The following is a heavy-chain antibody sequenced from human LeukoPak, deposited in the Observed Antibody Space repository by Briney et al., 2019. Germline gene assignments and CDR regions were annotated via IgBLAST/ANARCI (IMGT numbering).Heavy chain of an antibody. CDR2: INHSGST. D-gene: IGHD6-19*01. CDR3: AREIIRFSSGWFDY. V-gene: IGHV4-34*01. Sequence: SETLSLTCAVYGGSSSGYYWSWIRQPPGKGLEWIGEINHSGSTNYNPSLKSRVTISVDTSKNQFSLKLSSVTAAVTAVYYCAREIIRFSSGWFDYWGQGPLVTVSS. CDR1: GGSSSGYY. J-gene: IGHJ4*02.